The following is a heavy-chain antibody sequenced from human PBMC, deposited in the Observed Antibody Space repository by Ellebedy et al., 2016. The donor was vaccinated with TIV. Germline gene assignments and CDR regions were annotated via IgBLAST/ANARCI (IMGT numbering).Heavy chain of an antibody. CDR2: ISGRGDNT. D-gene: IGHD3-3*01. CDR1: GLTFRNYA. Sequence: GGSLRLSXAASGLTFRNYAMNWVRQAPGKGLEWVSGISGRGDNTYYAESVKGRLTISRDNSRNTVDLQMNSLRAEDTAVYYCAKGTDVLRFLEWFSDWGQGTRVSVSS. J-gene: IGHJ4*02. CDR3: AKGTDVLRFLEWFSD. V-gene: IGHV3-23*01.